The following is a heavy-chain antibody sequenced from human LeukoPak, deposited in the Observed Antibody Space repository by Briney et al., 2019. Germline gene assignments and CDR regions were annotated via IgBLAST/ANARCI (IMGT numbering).Heavy chain of an antibody. CDR2: ISGSGGST. J-gene: IGHJ4*02. D-gene: IGHD1-26*01. CDR1: GFTFSTYG. V-gene: IGHV3-23*01. CDR3: AKDRLGAMMYFDF. Sequence: GGTLRLSCEASGFTFSTYGMSWVRQAPGKGLEWVSAISGSGGSTYYADSVKGRVTISRDNSKNTLYLQVNSLRVEDTAVYYCAKDRLGAMMYFDFWGQGTLVTVSS.